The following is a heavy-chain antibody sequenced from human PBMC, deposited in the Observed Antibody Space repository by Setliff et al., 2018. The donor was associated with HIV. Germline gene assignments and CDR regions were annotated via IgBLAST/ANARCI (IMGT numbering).Heavy chain of an antibody. D-gene: IGHD2-15*01. CDR1: GGSISSSSDY. J-gene: IGHJ4*02. Sequence: PSETLSLTCTVSGGSISSSSDYWGWIRQPPGKGLGWIGYIYYSGSTYYNPSLKSRITISVDTSKNQFSLKLSSVTAADTAVYYCAREYCSAGSCYSGRWGQGMLVTVSS. CDR3: AREYCSAGSCYSGR. CDR2: IYYSGST. V-gene: IGHV4-39*02.